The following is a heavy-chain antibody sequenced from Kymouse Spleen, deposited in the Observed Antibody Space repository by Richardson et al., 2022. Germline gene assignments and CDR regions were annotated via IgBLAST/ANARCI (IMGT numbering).Heavy chain of an antibody. CDR3: ARQRGSSIAARNYYYYGMDV. CDR1: GGSISSSSYY. V-gene: IGHV4-39*01. J-gene: IGHJ6*02. Sequence: QLQLQESGPGLVKPSETLSLTCTVSGGSISSSSYYWGWIRQPPGKGLEWIGSIYYSGSTYYNPSLKSRVTISVDTSKNQFSLKLSSVTAADTAVYYCARQRGSSIAARNYYYYGMDVWGQGTTVTVSS. CDR2: IYYSGST. D-gene: IGHD6-6*01.